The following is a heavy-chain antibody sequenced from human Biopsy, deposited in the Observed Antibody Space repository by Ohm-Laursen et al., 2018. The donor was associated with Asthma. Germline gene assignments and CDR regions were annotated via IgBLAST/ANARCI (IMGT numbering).Heavy chain of an antibody. CDR3: ARTFHFWSPYHAEHYQL. CDR2: IWYDGVNK. Sequence: SLRLSCAATGFTFSSYGMHWVRQAPGKGLEWVAVIWYDGVNKYFADSVKGRFTISRDNSKNTVYLQMNSLRAEDTAVYYCARTFHFWSPYHAEHYQLWGQGTLVTVSS. J-gene: IGHJ1*01. D-gene: IGHD3-3*02. V-gene: IGHV3-33*01. CDR1: GFTFSSYG.